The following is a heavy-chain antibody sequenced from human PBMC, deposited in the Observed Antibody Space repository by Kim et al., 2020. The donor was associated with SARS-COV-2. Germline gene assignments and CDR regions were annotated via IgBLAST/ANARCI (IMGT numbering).Heavy chain of an antibody. J-gene: IGHJ2*01. CDR2: INGDGSKI. Sequence: GGSLRLSCEASGFTFSDYYMSWVRQAPGKGLEWVANINGDGSKIYYVDSVKGRFTISRDNAMNSVYLQMSGLRVEDTAVYFCAREEWGQSSGWY. D-gene: IGHD6-19*01. V-gene: IGHV3-7*01. CDR3: AREEWGQSSGWY. CDR1: GFTFSDYY.